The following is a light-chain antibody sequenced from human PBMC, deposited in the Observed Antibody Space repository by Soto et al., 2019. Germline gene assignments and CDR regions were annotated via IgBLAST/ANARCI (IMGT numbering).Light chain of an antibody. CDR3: QQYFTRPPYT. Sequence: IVLTQSPATLSVSPGEGVTLSCRAGQSVSSSLAWYQQKPGQAPRLLIYGASTRATGIPARFSGSGSGTDFTLSISSLQSEEFAVYYCQQYFTRPPYTFGQGTKLE. V-gene: IGKV3-15*01. CDR2: GAS. CDR1: QSVSSS. J-gene: IGKJ2*01.